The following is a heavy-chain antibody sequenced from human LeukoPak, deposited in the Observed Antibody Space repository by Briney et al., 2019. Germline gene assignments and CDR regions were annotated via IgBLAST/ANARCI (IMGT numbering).Heavy chain of an antibody. J-gene: IGHJ4*02. Sequence: ASVKVSCKASGYTFTSNYMHWVRQAPGQGLEWMGIINPTGGSTSYAQKFQGRVTMTRDTSTSTVYMELSSLRSEDTAVYYCARDRVGATRVFDYWGQGTLVTVSS. V-gene: IGHV1-46*01. CDR1: GYTFTSNY. CDR3: ARDRVGATRVFDY. CDR2: INPTGGST. D-gene: IGHD1-26*01.